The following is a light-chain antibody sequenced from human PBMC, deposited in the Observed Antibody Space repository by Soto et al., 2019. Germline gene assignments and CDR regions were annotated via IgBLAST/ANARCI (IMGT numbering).Light chain of an antibody. CDR2: DAS. CDR1: QSISDF. V-gene: IGKV3-11*01. CDR3: NQRSNWPPFT. Sequence: EIVLTQSPATLSLSPGERATLSCRASQSISDFLAWYQQKPGQAPRLLIYDASKRATDIPDRFIGSGSGTDFTLTISSLEPEDFAVYYCNQRSNWPPFTFGGGTKVKI. J-gene: IGKJ4*01.